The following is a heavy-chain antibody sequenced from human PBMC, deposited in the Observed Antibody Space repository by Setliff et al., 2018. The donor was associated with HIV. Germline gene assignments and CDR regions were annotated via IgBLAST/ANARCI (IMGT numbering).Heavy chain of an antibody. J-gene: IGHJ4*02. V-gene: IGHV1-46*01. Sequence: WASVKVSCKASGYTFTSYYMHWVRQAPGQGLEWMGIINPSGGRTSYAQKFQGRVTMTRDTSSSTVYMELSSLRSEDTAVYYCARDQGDNFWSGYCLDYWGQGTLVTVSS. CDR2: INPSGGRT. CDR3: ARDQGDNFWSGYCLDY. D-gene: IGHD3-3*01. CDR1: GYTFTSYY.